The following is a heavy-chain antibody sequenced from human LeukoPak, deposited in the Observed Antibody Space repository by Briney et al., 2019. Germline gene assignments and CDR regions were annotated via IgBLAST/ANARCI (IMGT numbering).Heavy chain of an antibody. D-gene: IGHD3-10*01. V-gene: IGHV3-30-3*01. CDR1: GFSFNAYW. Sequence: GRSLRLSCAASGFSFNAYWMHWVRQAPDTGLEWVAIMSYDENTKYYADSVKGRFIISRDNSKKMLYLQMNRLTAEDTAIYYCARDDQSVTMGRGQVHYYYYGMDVWGQGTTVTVSS. CDR2: MSYDENTK. J-gene: IGHJ6*02. CDR3: ARDDQSVTMGRGQVHYYYYGMDV.